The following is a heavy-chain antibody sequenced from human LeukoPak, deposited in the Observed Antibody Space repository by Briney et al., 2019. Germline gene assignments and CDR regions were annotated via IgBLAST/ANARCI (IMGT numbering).Heavy chain of an antibody. CDR3: ATLYGSGTTEDYFDY. CDR1: GGSFSGYY. CDR2: INHSGST. Sequence: PSETLSLTCAVYGGSFSGYYWSWIRQPTGKGLEWIGEINHSGSTNYNPSLKSRVTISVDTSKNQFSLKLSSVTAADTAVYYCATLYGSGTTEDYFDYWGQGTLVTVSS. V-gene: IGHV4-34*01. J-gene: IGHJ4*02. D-gene: IGHD3-10*01.